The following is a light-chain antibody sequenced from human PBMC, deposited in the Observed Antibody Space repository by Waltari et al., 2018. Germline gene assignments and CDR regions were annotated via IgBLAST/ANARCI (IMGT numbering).Light chain of an antibody. J-gene: IGKJ2*01. CDR3: QQYDSVPYT. Sequence: DIQMTQSPSTLSASVGGRVTLTCRASQSISSWLAWYQQKPGKAPKLLIYRASSLESGVPSRFSGSGSGTEFTLTISSLQPDDFATYYCQQYDSVPYTFGQGTKLEIK. CDR2: RAS. V-gene: IGKV1-5*03. CDR1: QSISSW.